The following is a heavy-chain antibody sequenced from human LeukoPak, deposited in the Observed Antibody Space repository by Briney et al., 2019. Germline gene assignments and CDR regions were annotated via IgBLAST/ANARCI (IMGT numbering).Heavy chain of an antibody. D-gene: IGHD2-2*01. Sequence: PGGSLRLSCAASGFTFSSYSMNWVRQAPGKGLEWVSSISSSSSYIYYADSVKGRFTISRDNAKNSLYLQMNSLRAEDTAVYYCARTWYQLLLDEGGIDYWGQGTLVTVSS. CDR1: GFTFSSYS. J-gene: IGHJ4*02. V-gene: IGHV3-21*01. CDR3: ARTWYQLLLDEGGIDY. CDR2: ISSSSSYI.